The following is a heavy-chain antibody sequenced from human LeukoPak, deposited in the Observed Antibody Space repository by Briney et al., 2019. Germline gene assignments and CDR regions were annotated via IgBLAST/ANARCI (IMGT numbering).Heavy chain of an antibody. CDR1: GSSISSYY. CDR2: IYTSGST. V-gene: IGHV4-4*07. CDR3: ARTPTSRKRFLGGAATGTDYYYYYYMDV. D-gene: IGHD6-13*01. J-gene: IGHJ6*03. Sequence: SETLSLTCTVSGSSISSYYWSWIRQPAGKGLEWIGRIYTSGSTNYNPSLKSRVSMSVDTSKNQFSLKLRSVTAADTAVYYCARTPTSRKRFLGGAATGTDYYYYYYMDVWGKGTTVTISS.